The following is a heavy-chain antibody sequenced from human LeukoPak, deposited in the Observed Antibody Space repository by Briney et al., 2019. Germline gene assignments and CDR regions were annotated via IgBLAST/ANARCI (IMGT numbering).Heavy chain of an antibody. D-gene: IGHD6-19*01. J-gene: IGHJ5*02. V-gene: IGHV4-4*07. CDR1: GGSISSYY. CDR3: ARLYSSGWSSLGWFDP. CDR2: IYTSGST. Sequence: SETLSLTCTVSGGSISSYYWSWIRQPPGKGLEWIGRIYTSGSTNYNPSLKSRVTMSVDTSKNQFSLKLSSVTAADTAVYYCARLYSSGWSSLGWFDPWGQGTLVTVSS.